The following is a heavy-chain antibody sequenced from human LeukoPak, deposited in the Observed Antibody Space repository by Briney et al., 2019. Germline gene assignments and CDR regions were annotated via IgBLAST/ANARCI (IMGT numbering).Heavy chain of an antibody. D-gene: IGHD1-26*01. CDR3: TRAIVGAGNDL. CDR2: SRDKTESYST. CDR1: GFTFSDHY. Sequence: PGGSLTLSCSASGFTFSDHYMDWVRQAPGKGLEWVGRSRDKTESYSTEYAASVKGRFTISRDDSKNSLYLQMHSLRNDDTAVYYCTRAIVGAGNDLWGQGTMVTVSS. V-gene: IGHV3-72*01. J-gene: IGHJ3*01.